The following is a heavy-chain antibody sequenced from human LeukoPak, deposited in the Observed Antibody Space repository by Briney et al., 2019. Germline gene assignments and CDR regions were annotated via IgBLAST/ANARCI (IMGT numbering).Heavy chain of an antibody. CDR3: AKRRGIAVAGTGE. CDR1: GFTFSSHA. Sequence: GGSLRLSCAASGFTFSSHAMSWVRQAPGKGLEWVSAIDYSGGSTYYADSVKGRFTISRDNSKNTLYLQMNSLRAEDTAVYYCAKRRGIAVAGTGEWDQGTLVTVSS. J-gene: IGHJ4*02. D-gene: IGHD6-19*01. V-gene: IGHV3-23*01. CDR2: IDYSGGST.